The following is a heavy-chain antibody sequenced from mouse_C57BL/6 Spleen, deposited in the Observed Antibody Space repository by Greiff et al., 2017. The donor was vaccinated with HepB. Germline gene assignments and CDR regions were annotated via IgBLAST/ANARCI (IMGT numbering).Heavy chain of an antibody. J-gene: IGHJ2*01. CDR3: ARQRFDY. CDR2: IDPSDSYT. CDR1: GYTFTSYW. Sequence: VQLQQPGAELVMPGASVKLSCKASGYTFTSYWMHWVKQRPGQGLEWIGEIDPSDSYTNYNQRFKGKSTLTVDKSSSTAYMQLSSLTSEDSAVYYCARQRFDYWGQGTTLTVSS. V-gene: IGHV1-69*01.